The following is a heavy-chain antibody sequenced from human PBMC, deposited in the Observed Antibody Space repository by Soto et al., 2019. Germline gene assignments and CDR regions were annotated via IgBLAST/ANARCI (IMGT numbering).Heavy chain of an antibody. D-gene: IGHD2-2*02. CDR1: GGTFSSYA. V-gene: IGHV1-69*01. Sequence: SVKFSCQASGGTFSSYAISWVRQAPGQGLELMGGIIPIFVAANYAQKFQGRVTITADESTSTAYMELSSLRSEDTAVYYCARESNKLGYCSSTSCYTRGGGVGGMDVWGQGTTVTVSS. CDR2: IIPIFVAA. J-gene: IGHJ6*02. CDR3: ARESNKLGYCSSTSCYTRGGGVGGMDV.